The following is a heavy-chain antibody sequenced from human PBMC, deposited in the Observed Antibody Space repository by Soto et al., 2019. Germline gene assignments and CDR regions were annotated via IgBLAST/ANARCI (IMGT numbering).Heavy chain of an antibody. CDR1: GFTFSNFW. CDR3: ARDVI. V-gene: IGHV3-7*05. Sequence: EVQLVESGGGLVQPGGSLRLSCAASGFTFSNFWMSWVRQAPGKGLGWVASIKSDGSERSHVDAVRGRFSISRDNARNSLYLQMNSLIADDTAVYYCARDVIWGQGSLVTVSS. CDR2: IKSDGSER. J-gene: IGHJ4*02.